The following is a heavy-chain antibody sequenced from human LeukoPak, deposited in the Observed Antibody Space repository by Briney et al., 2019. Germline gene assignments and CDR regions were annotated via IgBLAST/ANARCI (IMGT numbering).Heavy chain of an antibody. CDR3: ARDSVGATNYFDY. CDR2: ISYDGSNK. Sequence: GGSLRLSCAASGFTFSSYAMHWVRQAPGKGLEWVAVISYDGSNKYYANSVKGRFTISRDNSKNTLYLQMNSLRAEDTAVYYCARDSVGATNYFDYWGQGTLVTVSS. D-gene: IGHD1-26*01. J-gene: IGHJ4*02. V-gene: IGHV3-30-3*01. CDR1: GFTFSSYA.